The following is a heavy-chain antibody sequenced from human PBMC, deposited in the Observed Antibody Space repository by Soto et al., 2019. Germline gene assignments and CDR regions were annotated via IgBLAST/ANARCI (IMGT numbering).Heavy chain of an antibody. J-gene: IGHJ1*01. Sequence: QVQLVQSGAEVKKPGASVKVSCTASGDTFTSYYMHWVRQAPGQGLEWVGKINPTGRSTSYAQKFQGGVTMTRDTSASAVYVELSSLRSEDTGVYFCARVLAPYSSTFDLQCWGAGTLVTVSS. CDR2: INPTGRST. D-gene: IGHD6-13*01. CDR3: ARVLAPYSSTFDLQC. V-gene: IGHV1-46*03. CDR1: GDTFTSYY.